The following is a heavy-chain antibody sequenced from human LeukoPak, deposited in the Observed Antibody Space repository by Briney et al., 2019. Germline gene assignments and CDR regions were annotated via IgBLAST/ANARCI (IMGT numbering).Heavy chain of an antibody. CDR1: GGSFSGYY. J-gene: IGHJ4*02. CDR3: ASYVDTAMGFDY. Sequence: PSETLSLTCAVYGGSFSGYYWSWIRQPPGKGLEWIGYIYYSGSTNYNPSLKSRVTISVDTSKNQFSLKLSSVTAADTAVYYCASYVDTAMGFDYWGQGTLVTVSS. CDR2: IYYSGST. D-gene: IGHD5-18*01. V-gene: IGHV4-59*01.